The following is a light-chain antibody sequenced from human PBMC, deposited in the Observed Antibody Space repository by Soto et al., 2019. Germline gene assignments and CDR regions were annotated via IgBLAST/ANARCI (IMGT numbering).Light chain of an antibody. CDR1: QSVGSY. V-gene: IGKV3-20*01. Sequence: EIVLTQSPGILSLSPGERATLSCRASQSVGSYLAWYQQKPGQAPRLLIYGASSRATGIPDRFSGSGSGTDFTLTISRLEPEDFAVYYCQQCGSSPCTFGPGTKVDI. CDR2: GAS. J-gene: IGKJ3*01. CDR3: QQCGSSPCT.